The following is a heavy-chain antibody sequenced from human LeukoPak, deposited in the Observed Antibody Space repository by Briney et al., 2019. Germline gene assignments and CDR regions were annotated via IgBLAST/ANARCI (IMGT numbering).Heavy chain of an antibody. CDR1: GGSFSGYS. CDR2: INHSGST. Sequence: SESVSLTCAVYGGSFSGYSWTWTRQPPGKGLEWIGEINHSGSTNYNPSLKNRVTISVDTSKNQFSLKLSSVTAADTAVYYCASLGGTYYYGSGSQTNDYWGQ. V-gene: IGHV4-34*01. J-gene: IGHJ4*02. D-gene: IGHD3-10*01. CDR3: ASLGGTYYYGSGSQTNDY.